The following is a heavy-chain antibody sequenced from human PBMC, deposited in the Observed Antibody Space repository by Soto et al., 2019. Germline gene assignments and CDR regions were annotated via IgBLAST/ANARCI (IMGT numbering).Heavy chain of an antibody. Sequence: QVQLQESGPGLVKPSETLSLTCTGSGGSISSYYWSWIRQPPGKGLEWMGYIDYSGSTNYNPPLQSRVTISVDTSKNQFTLKLSAVAAADTAVYYGARHLTYCDFWSGYLPDAFDIWGQGPMVTVSS. J-gene: IGHJ3*02. CDR1: GGSISSYY. CDR3: ARHLTYCDFWSGYLPDAFDI. D-gene: IGHD3-3*01. V-gene: IGHV4-59*08. CDR2: IDYSGST.